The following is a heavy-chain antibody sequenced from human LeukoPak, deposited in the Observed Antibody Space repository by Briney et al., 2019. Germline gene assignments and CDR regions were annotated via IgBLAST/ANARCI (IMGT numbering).Heavy chain of an antibody. CDR3: ARATGRGWFGESTLSDFDY. CDR1: GGSISSGGYS. V-gene: IGHV4-30-2*01. D-gene: IGHD3-10*01. CDR2: IYHSGST. Sequence: SETLSLTCAVSGGSISSGGYSWSWIRQPPGKGLEWIGYIYHSGSTYYNPSLKSRVTISVDRSKNQFSLKLSSVTAADTAVYYCARATGRGWFGESTLSDFDYWGQGTLVTVSS. J-gene: IGHJ4*02.